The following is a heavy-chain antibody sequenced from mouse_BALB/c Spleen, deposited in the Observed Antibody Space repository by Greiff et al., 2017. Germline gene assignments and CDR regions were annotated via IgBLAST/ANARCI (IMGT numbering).Heavy chain of an antibody. Sequence: EVQVVESGGGLVQPGGSRKLSCAASGFTFSSFGMHWVRQAPEKGLEWVAYISSGSSTIYYADTVKGRFTISRDNPKNTLFLQMTSLRSEDTAMYYCARDYRYGYFDYWGQGTTLTVSS. CDR2: ISSGSSTI. CDR1: GFTFSSFG. V-gene: IGHV5-17*02. J-gene: IGHJ2*01. CDR3: ARDYRYGYFDY. D-gene: IGHD2-14*01.